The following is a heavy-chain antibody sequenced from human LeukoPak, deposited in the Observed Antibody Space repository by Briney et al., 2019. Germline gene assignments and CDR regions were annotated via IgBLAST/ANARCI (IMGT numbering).Heavy chain of an antibody. V-gene: IGHV3-74*01. J-gene: IGHJ6*02. Sequence: GGSLRLSCAASGFTFSSYAMSWVRQAPGKGLEWVSRINSDGSSTSYADSVKGRFTISRDNAKNTLYLQMNSLRAEDTAVYYCARVRHYWNVVYYYCYGMDVWGQGTTVTVSS. CDR2: INSDGSST. CDR1: GFTFSSYA. D-gene: IGHD1-1*01. CDR3: ARVRHYWNVVYYYCYGMDV.